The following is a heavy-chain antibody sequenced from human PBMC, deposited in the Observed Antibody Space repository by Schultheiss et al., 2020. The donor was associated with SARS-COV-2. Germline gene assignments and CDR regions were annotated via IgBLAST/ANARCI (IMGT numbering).Heavy chain of an antibody. J-gene: IGHJ4*02. CDR3: ARSRIGSSGWYRGYYFDY. Sequence: ASVKVSCKASGGTFSSYAMHWVRQAPGQRLEWMGWINAGNGNTNYAQKLQGRVTMTTDTSTSTAYMELRSLRSDDTAVYYCARSRIGSSGWYRGYYFDYWGQGTLVTVSS. V-gene: IGHV1-3*01. CDR2: INAGNGNT. D-gene: IGHD6-19*01. CDR1: GGTFSSYA.